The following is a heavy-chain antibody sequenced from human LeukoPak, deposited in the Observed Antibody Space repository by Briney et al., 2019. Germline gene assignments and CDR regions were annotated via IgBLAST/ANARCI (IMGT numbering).Heavy chain of an antibody. Sequence: GATVKISCKASGYTFTDYYVHWVRQAPGQGLEWMGWINTNSGATNYAQNFQGRVTMTRDTSISTAYMELSSLRSDDTALYYCTKPQPGAFEVWGQGTMVTVSS. CDR2: INTNSGAT. D-gene: IGHD2-2*01. CDR3: TKPQPGAFEV. J-gene: IGHJ3*01. V-gene: IGHV1-2*02. CDR1: GYTFTDYY.